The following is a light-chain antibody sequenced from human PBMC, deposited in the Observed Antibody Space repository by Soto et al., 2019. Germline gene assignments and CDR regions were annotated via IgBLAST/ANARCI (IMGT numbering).Light chain of an antibody. CDR3: QQYAAAPRT. Sequence: EIVLTQSPGTLSLSPGERATLSCRASQSVSSNNLAWYQQRPGQAPRVVIYGASTRATGIPERFSGSGSGTDFTLTTSRLEAEDSAVYYCQQYAAAPRTFGQGTKVDIK. CDR1: QSVSSNN. J-gene: IGKJ1*01. CDR2: GAS. V-gene: IGKV3-20*01.